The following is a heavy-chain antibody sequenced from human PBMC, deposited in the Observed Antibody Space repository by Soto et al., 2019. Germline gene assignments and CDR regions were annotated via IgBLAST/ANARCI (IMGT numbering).Heavy chain of an antibody. V-gene: IGHV4-38-2*02. D-gene: IGHD6-19*01. CDR2: IFHSGNA. Sequence: SETLSLTCAVSGYSISSGDYWGWIRQPPGKGLEWIGSIFHSGNAYYNPSLKSRVTISVDTAKNQFSLKLTSVTATDTAVYYCARDTGSGLDYFDFWGQGTLVTVSS. CDR1: GYSISSGDY. CDR3: ARDTGSGLDYFDF. J-gene: IGHJ4*02.